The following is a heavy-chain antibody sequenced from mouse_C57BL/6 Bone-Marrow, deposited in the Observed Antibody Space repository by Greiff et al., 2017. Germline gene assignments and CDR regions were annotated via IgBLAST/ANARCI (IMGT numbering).Heavy chain of an antibody. CDR2: INPGSGGT. CDR3: ARSSYWYFDV. J-gene: IGHJ1*03. Sequence: VQLQQSGAELVRPGTSVQVSCKASGYAFTNYLIEWVKQRPGQGLEWIGVINPGSGGTNYNEKFKGKATLTADKSSSTAYMQLSSLTSEDSAVYFCARSSYWYFDVWGTGTTVTVSS. CDR1: GYAFTNYL. V-gene: IGHV1-54*01. D-gene: IGHD1-1*01.